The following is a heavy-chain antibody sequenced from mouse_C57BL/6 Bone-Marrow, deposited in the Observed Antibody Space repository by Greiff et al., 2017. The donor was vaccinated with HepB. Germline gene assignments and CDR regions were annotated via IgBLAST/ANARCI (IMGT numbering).Heavy chain of an antibody. Sequence: VQLQESGAELVKPGASVKLSCKASGYTFTSYWMHWVKQRPGQGLEWIGMIHPNSGSTNYNEKFKSKATLTVDKSSSTAYMQLSSLTSEDSAVYYCARAGAWFAYWGQGTLVTVSA. CDR3: ARAGAWFAY. V-gene: IGHV1-64*01. CDR2: IHPNSGST. CDR1: GYTFTSYW. J-gene: IGHJ3*01.